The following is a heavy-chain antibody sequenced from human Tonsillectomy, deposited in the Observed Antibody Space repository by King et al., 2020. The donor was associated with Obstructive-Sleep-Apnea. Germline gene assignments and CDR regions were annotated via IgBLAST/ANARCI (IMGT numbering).Heavy chain of an antibody. CDR1: GGSISSSSYY. D-gene: IGHD5-18*01. J-gene: IGHJ5*02. CDR3: VRGDKQLWGNWFDP. Sequence: QLQESGPGLVKPSETLSLTCTVSGGSISSSSYYWGWIRQPPGKGLEWIGSIYYTGSNYYNPSLKSRVTISVDTSKNQFSLKLSSVTAADTAVYYCVRGDKQLWGNWFDPWGQGTLVTVSS. V-gene: IGHV4-39*07. CDR2: IYYTGSN.